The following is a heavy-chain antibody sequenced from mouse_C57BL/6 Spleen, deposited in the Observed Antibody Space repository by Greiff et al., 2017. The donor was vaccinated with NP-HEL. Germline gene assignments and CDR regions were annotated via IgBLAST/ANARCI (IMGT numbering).Heavy chain of an antibody. Sequence: QVQLQQPGAELVRPGSSVKLSCKASGYTFTSYWMDWVKQRPGQGLEWIGNIYPSDSETHYNQKFKDKATLTVDKSSSTAYMQLSSLTSEDSAVYYCARGTTVVAKDYWGQGTTLTVSS. CDR2: IYPSDSET. D-gene: IGHD1-1*01. J-gene: IGHJ2*01. V-gene: IGHV1-61*01. CDR3: ARGTTVVAKDY. CDR1: GYTFTSYW.